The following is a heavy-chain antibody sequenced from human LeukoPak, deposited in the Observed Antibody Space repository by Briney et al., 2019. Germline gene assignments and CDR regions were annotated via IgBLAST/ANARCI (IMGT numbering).Heavy chain of an antibody. J-gene: IGHJ4*02. CDR3: ARGFDGSGTYAKRPFDY. D-gene: IGHD3-10*01. Sequence: GESLKISFKGSGYSFTSHWIGWVRQMAGQGLEWMGIIYPDDSDTIYSPSFEGQVTISADKSIDTAYLQWNSLKASDTAMYYCARGFDGSGTYAKRPFDYWGQGTLVTVSS. CDR1: GYSFTSHW. V-gene: IGHV5-51*01. CDR2: IYPDDSDT.